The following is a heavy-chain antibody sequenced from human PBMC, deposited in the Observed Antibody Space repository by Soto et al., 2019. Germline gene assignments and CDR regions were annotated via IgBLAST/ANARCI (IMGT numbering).Heavy chain of an antibody. Sequence: GESLKISCKGSGYSFTSYCIGWVRQMPGKGLEWMGIIYPGDSDTRYSPSFQGQVTISADKSISTAYLQWSSLKASDTAMYYCARLTPGHTYYDILTGSGGSYYYYYGMDVWGQGTTVTVSS. V-gene: IGHV5-51*01. D-gene: IGHD3-9*01. J-gene: IGHJ6*02. CDR2: IYPGDSDT. CDR3: ARLTPGHTYYDILTGSGGSYYYYYGMDV. CDR1: GYSFTSYC.